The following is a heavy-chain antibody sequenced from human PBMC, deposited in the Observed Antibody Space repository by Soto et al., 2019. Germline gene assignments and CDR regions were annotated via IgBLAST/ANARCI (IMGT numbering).Heavy chain of an antibody. Sequence: SETLSLTCTVSGGSISSSSYYWGWIRQPPGKGLEWIGGIYYSGSTYYNPSLKSRATISVDTSKNQFSLKLSSVTAADTAVYYCARVGSSHSTAFDIWAQGTMVTVSS. V-gene: IGHV4-39*07. CDR2: IYYSGST. CDR1: GGSISSSSYY. J-gene: IGHJ3*02. D-gene: IGHD3-10*01. CDR3: ARVGSSHSTAFDI.